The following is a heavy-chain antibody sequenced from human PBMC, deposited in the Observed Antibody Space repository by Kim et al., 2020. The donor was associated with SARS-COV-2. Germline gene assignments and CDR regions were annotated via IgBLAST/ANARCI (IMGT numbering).Heavy chain of an antibody. Sequence: GGSLRLSCAASGFTFSSYWMHWVRQAPGKGLVWVSRINSDGSSTSYADSVKGRFTISRDNAKNTLYLQMNSLRAEDTAVYYCARFSSGWYILDYYYGMDVWGQGTTVTVSS. D-gene: IGHD6-19*01. CDR3: ARFSSGWYILDYYYGMDV. J-gene: IGHJ6*02. V-gene: IGHV3-74*01. CDR1: GFTFSSYW. CDR2: INSDGSST.